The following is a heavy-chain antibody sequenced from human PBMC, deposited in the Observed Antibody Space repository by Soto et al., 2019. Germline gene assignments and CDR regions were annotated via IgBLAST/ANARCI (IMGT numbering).Heavy chain of an antibody. V-gene: IGHV3-23*01. D-gene: IGHD2-15*01. CDR3: AKAQGGSYFDY. CDR1: GFTFSSNA. J-gene: IGHJ4*02. Sequence: SLRLSCAASGFTFSSNAMSWVRQAPGKGLEWVSGISSSGGSTYYADSMKGRFTISRDNSKNMLYLQMNNLRAEDTAVYYCAKAQGGSYFDYWGQGTLVTVSS. CDR2: ISSSGGST.